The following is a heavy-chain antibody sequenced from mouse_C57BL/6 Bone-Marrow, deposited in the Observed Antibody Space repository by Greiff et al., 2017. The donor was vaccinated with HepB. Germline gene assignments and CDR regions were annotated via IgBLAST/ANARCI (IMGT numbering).Heavy chain of an antibody. CDR1: GFTFTDYY. D-gene: IGHD1-1*01. CDR2: IRNKANGYTT. J-gene: IGHJ4*01. V-gene: IGHV7-3*01. CDR3: ASLITTVVAHYYAMDY. Sequence: EVNLVESGGGLVQPGGSLSLSCAASGFTFTDYYMSWVRQPPGKALEWLGFIRNKANGYTTEYSASVKGRFTISRDNSQSILYLQMNALRAEDSATYYCASLITTVVAHYYAMDYWGQGTSVTVSS.